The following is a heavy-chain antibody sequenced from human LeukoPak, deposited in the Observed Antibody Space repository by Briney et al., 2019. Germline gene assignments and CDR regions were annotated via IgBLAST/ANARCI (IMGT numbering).Heavy chain of an antibody. D-gene: IGHD5-18*01. J-gene: IGHJ4*02. CDR3: ARDGYSYGVY. CDR1: GGTCSSYA. Sequence: SVKVSCKASGGTCSSYAISWVRQAPGQGLEWMGRIIPILGIANYAQKFQGRVTITADKSTSTAYMELSSLRSEDTAVYYCARDGYSYGVYWGQGTLVTVSS. CDR2: IIPILGIA. V-gene: IGHV1-69*04.